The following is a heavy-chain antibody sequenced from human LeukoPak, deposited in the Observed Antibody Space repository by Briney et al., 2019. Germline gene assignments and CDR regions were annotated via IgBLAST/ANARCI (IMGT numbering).Heavy chain of an antibody. Sequence: GGSLRLSCAASGFTFSNYWMSWVRQAPGKGLEWLANINQDGSEMYYVDSVKGRFTISRDNVKNSLYLQINSLRADDTAVYYCARDEGSGSQDYWGQGTLVSASS. J-gene: IGHJ4*02. V-gene: IGHV3-7*01. CDR1: GFTFSNYW. CDR2: INQDGSEM. D-gene: IGHD3-10*01. CDR3: ARDEGSGSQDY.